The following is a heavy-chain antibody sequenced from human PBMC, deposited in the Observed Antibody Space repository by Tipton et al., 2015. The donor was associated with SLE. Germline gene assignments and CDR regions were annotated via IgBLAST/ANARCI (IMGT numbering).Heavy chain of an antibody. J-gene: IGHJ5*02. Sequence: LRLSCTVSGGSISSSSYYWGWIRQPPGKGLEWIGSIYYSGSTYYNPSLKSRFTISVDTSTNQISLKLSSVTAADTAVYYCARVQAYEGFDPWGQGTLVTVSS. CDR1: GGSISSSSYY. CDR2: IYYSGST. V-gene: IGHV4-39*07. D-gene: IGHD3-16*01. CDR3: ARVQAYEGFDP.